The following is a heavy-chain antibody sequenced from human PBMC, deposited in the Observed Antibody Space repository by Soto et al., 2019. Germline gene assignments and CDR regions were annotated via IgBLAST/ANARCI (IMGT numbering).Heavy chain of an antibody. CDR1: GCKFTTYF. D-gene: IGHD2-15*01. J-gene: IGHJ1*01. V-gene: IGHV1-46*01. Sequence: KVSCTASGCKFTTYFIHRVRQAPAQGLEWMGMIHPSGDTGYAQKFRGRVTMTIDTSTTTAYMELRNLTSEDTAVYFSVRGYCTTSPCSGDFQFWGQGNLVTVSS. CDR3: VRGYCTTSPCSGDFQF. CDR2: IHPSGDT.